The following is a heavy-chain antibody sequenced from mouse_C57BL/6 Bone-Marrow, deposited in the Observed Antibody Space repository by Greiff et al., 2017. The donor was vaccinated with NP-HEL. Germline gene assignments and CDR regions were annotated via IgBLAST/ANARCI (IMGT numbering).Heavy chain of an antibody. CDR1: GYTFTSYW. Sequence: QVQLQQSGAELAKPGASVKLSCKASGYTFTSYWMHWVKQRPGQGLEWIGYINPSSGYTKYNQKFKDKATLTADTSSSTAYMQLSSLTYEDSAVYYCAYDFSYAMDYWGQGTSVTVSS. V-gene: IGHV1-7*01. D-gene: IGHD2-4*01. CDR3: AYDFSYAMDY. J-gene: IGHJ4*01. CDR2: INPSSGYT.